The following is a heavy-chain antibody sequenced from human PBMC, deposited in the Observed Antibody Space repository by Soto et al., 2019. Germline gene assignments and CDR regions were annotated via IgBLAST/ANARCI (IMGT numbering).Heavy chain of an antibody. CDR3: ARDTVTTFDY. CDR2: IIPIFGTA. Sequence: GASVKVSCKASGGTFSSYAISWVRQAPGQGLEWMGGIIPIFGTANYAQKFQGRVTITADESTSTAYMELSCLRSEDTAVYFCARDTVTTFDYWGQGTLVTVSS. CDR1: GGTFSSYA. V-gene: IGHV1-69*13. J-gene: IGHJ4*02. D-gene: IGHD4-17*01.